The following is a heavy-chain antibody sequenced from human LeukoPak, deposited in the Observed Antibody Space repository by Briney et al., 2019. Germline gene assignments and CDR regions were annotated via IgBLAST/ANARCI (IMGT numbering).Heavy chain of an antibody. Sequence: GGSLRLSCAASGFTFSSYTMSWVRQAPGKGLEWVSMISVSGASTYYADSVKGRFTISRDNSKNTLYLQMSSLRAEDTAVYYCAKDVMVYAILSVQFDFWGQGTLVSVSS. J-gene: IGHJ4*02. CDR2: ISVSGAST. D-gene: IGHD2-8*01. CDR1: GFTFSSYT. CDR3: AKDVMVYAILSVQFDF. V-gene: IGHV3-23*01.